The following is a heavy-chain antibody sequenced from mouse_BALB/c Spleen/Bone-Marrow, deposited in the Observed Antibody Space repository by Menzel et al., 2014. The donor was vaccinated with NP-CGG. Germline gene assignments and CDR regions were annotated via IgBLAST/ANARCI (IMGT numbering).Heavy chain of an antibody. CDR2: IYPGSGST. J-gene: IGHJ4*01. V-gene: IGHV1S22*01. Sequence: LQQSGSELVRLGASVKLSCKASGYTFTSYWMHWVKQRPGQGLEWIGNIYPGSGSTNYDEKFKNKATLTVDTSSSAAYMQLRSLTSEDSAVYYCTRGDYPYFPMDYWGQGTSVTVSS. CDR1: GYTFTSYW. CDR3: TRGDYPYFPMDY. D-gene: IGHD2-4*01.